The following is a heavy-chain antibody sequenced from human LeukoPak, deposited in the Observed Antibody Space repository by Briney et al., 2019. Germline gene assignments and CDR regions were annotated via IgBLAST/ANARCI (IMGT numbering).Heavy chain of an antibody. V-gene: IGHV1-18*01. CDR3: ARDYCSSTSCNAFNI. CDR2: FNPENGNT. Sequence: ASVKVSCKASGYSFFGYGITWVRQAPGQGLEWMGWFNPENGNTNYAQKVQGRVTMTADTSTSTSYMELRSLRSDDTAVYYCARDYCSSTSCNAFNIWGQGTMVTVS. D-gene: IGHD2-2*01. J-gene: IGHJ3*02. CDR1: GYSFFGYG.